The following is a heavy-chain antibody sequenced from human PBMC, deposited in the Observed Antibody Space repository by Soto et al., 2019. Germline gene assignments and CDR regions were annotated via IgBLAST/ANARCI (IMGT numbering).Heavy chain of an antibody. J-gene: IGHJ6*02. V-gene: IGHV1-18*01. CDR1: GYTFTSYG. CDR2: ISAYNGNT. CDR3: AGGMVGWQRDYYYYYGMDV. Sequence: ASVKVSCKASGYTFTSYGISWVRQAPGQGLEWMGWISAYNGNTNYAQKLQGRVTMTTDTSTSTAYMELRSLRSDDTDVYYCAGGMVGWQRDYYYYYGMDVWGQGTTVTVSS. D-gene: IGHD1-26*01.